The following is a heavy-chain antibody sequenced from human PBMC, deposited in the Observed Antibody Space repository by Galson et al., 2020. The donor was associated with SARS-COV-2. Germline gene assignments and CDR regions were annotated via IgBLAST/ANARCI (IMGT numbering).Heavy chain of an antibody. Sequence: SQTLSLTCTVSGGSISSASHYWGWIRQPPGKGLEWIGTIYYSGITFYNPSLKSRLTISVDASKNQFSLKLSSVTAADTAVYFCARLSSTGSSFGDSWRQGTLVTVSS. D-gene: IGHD1-1*01. J-gene: IGHJ4*02. CDR1: GGSISSASHY. CDR3: ARLSSTGSSFGDS. V-gene: IGHV4-39*01. CDR2: IYYSGIT.